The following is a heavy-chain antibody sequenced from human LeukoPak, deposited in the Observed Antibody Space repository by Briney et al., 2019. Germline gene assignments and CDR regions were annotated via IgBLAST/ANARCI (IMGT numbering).Heavy chain of an antibody. CDR1: GDAFSSSSYY. Sequence: SETLSLTCTVSGDAFSSSSYYWGWIRQPPGKGLEWIGSISYSGITYYNQSLKSRVTISVDTSKKQFSVGLSSVTAADTAVYYCARHYDFWSAYFRGFFDQWGHGTLVSVSS. CDR3: ARHYDFWSAYFRGFFDQ. V-gene: IGHV4-39*01. CDR2: ISYSGIT. J-gene: IGHJ4*01. D-gene: IGHD3-3*01.